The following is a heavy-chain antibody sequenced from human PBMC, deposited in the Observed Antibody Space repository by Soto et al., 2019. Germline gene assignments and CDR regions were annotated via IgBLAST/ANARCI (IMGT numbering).Heavy chain of an antibody. CDR2: IIPIFGTA. V-gene: IGHV1-69*01. Sequence: QVQLVQSGAEVKKPGSSVKVSCKASGGTFSSYAISWVRQAPGQGLEWMGGIIPIFGTANYAQKFQGRVTITADESTSHAHMELRRLRSEDTAVYYCARGGDYVWGSYRSAYFQHWGQGTLVTVSS. CDR3: ARGGDYVWGSYRSAYFQH. J-gene: IGHJ1*01. D-gene: IGHD3-16*02. CDR1: GGTFSSYA.